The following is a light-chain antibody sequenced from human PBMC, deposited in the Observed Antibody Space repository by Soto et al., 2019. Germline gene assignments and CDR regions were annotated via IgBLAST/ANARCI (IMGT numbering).Light chain of an antibody. V-gene: IGLV1-40*01. CDR1: SNNIGRAYR. J-gene: IGLJ2*01. CDR3: QSYDGSSSLEV. CDR2: ANN. Sequence: QSVLTQPASVSGSPGQSITISCTGSSNNIGRAYRVSWYQQHPGTAPKLFIYANNNRPSGVSDRFSGSKSGNTASLAIPGLQAEDEADYYCQSYDGSSSLEVFGGGTKVTVL.